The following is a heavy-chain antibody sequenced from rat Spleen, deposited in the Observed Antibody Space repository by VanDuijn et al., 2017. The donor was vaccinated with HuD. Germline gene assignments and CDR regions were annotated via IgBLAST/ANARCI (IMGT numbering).Heavy chain of an antibody. V-gene: IGHV5S13*01. D-gene: IGHD1-2*01. CDR3: AKDTYYSSYEVYVMDA. CDR1: GFTYSNYV. Sequence: EVQLVESGGGLVQPGRSLKLSCAASGFTYSNYVMAWVRQAPTKGLEWVPSISTGGGNTYYRDSVKGRFTISRDNAKNTLYLQMDSLWSEDTATYYCAKDTYYSSYEVYVMDAWGQGASVTVSS. CDR2: ISTGGGNT. J-gene: IGHJ4*01.